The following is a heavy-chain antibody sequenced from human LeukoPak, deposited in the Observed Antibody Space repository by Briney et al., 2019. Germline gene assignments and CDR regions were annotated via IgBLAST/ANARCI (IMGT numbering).Heavy chain of an antibody. J-gene: IGHJ4*02. CDR1: GYTFTSYD. CDR3: ARGWKGSYDY. V-gene: IGHV1-8*01. Sequence: ASVKVSCKASGYTFTSYDINWVRQATGQGLEWMGWMNPNSGNTGYAQKFRGRVTRTRTTCISTAYMELSSLRSEDTAVYCCARGWKGSYDYWGRGTLVTVS. CDR2: MNPNSGNT. D-gene: IGHD1-26*01.